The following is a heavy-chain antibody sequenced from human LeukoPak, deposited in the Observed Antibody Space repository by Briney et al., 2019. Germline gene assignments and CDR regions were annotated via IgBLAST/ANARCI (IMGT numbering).Heavy chain of an antibody. CDR2: INPNSGGT. CDR3: AGDGYNPGYFDY. CDR1: GYTFTSYG. J-gene: IGHJ4*02. D-gene: IGHD5-24*01. Sequence: ASVKVPCKASGYTFTSYGISWVRQAPGQGLEWMGWINPNSGGTNYAQKFQGRVTMTRDTSISTAYMELSRLRSDDTAVYYCAGDGYNPGYFDYWGQGTLVTVSS. V-gene: IGHV1-2*02.